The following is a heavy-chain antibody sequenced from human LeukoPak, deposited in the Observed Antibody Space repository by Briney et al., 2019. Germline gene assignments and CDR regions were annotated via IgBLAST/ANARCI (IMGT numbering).Heavy chain of an antibody. V-gene: IGHV3-23*01. J-gene: IGHJ3*02. CDR1: EFTFSSYG. Sequence: GGSLRLSCAASEFTFSSYGMSWVRQAPGKGLEWVSWISGNTANTYYADSVQGRFSISRDNSKNTLYLQMYSLRAEDTAIYYCAKDETRRKAFDIWGQGTMVTVSS. CDR2: ISGNTANT. CDR3: AKDETRRKAFDI.